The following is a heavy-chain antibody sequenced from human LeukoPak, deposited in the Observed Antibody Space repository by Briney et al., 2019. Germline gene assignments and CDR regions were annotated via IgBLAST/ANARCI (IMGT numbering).Heavy chain of an antibody. V-gene: IGHV4-4*09. CDR1: GGSFTSYY. Sequence: SETLSLTCTVSGGSFTSYYWSWIRQPPGKGLEWIGYVYTSGKTNYNPTLKSRVTISVDTSTKQFSLKLSSVTAEDTAVYCCARLLLGTTLDYWGQGNLVTVSS. CDR3: ARLLLGTTLDY. J-gene: IGHJ4*02. CDR2: VYTSGKT. D-gene: IGHD1-26*01.